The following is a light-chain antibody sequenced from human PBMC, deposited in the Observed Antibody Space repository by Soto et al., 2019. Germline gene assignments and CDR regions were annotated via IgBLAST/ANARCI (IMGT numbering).Light chain of an antibody. V-gene: IGKV3-15*01. J-gene: IGKJ3*01. CDR1: QSVSST. CDR3: QQYNNWPLT. Sequence: ELGMTKSPSTLYVSPEESATLSCRARQSVSSTLALYQQKPCQAPRLLLYGASTRATGIPARFSGSGSGTEFTLTIRSRPSEDFAVYYWQQYNNWPLTYGPRTKVHIK. CDR2: GAS.